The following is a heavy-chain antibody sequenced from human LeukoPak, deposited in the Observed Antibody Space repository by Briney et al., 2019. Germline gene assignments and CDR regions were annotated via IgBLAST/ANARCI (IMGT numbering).Heavy chain of an antibody. CDR3: ARALLQRGWFDP. CDR2: IYYSGGT. V-gene: IGHV4-59*01. D-gene: IGHD2-15*01. CDR1: GGSINYYY. Sequence: SETLSLTCTVSGGSINYYYWMWIRQPPGKGLEWIGYIYYSGGTHYNPSLKSRVTMLVDTSKNQFSLKLSSVTAADTAVYYCARALLQRGWFDPWGQGTLVTVSS. J-gene: IGHJ5*02.